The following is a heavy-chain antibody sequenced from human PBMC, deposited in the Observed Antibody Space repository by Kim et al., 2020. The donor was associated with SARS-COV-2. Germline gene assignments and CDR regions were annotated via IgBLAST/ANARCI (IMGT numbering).Heavy chain of an antibody. CDR2: ISDNGDYT. CDR3: AKSSRYSENYKDY. J-gene: IGHJ4*02. V-gene: IGHV3-23*01. Sequence: GGSLRLSCAASGFTFNSYAMTWVRQAPGKGLEWVSSISDNGDYTYYADSVKGRFTISRDNSKNTLYLQMNSLRAEDTAVYYCAKSSRYSENYKDYWGQGTLVTVSS. CDR1: GFTFNSYA. D-gene: IGHD1-7*01.